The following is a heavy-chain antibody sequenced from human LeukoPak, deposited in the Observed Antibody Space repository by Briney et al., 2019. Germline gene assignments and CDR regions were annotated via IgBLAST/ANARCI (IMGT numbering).Heavy chain of an antibody. V-gene: IGHV3-66*01. CDR1: GFTVNTNY. J-gene: IGHJ4*02. CDR3: ARVLLRGYSTSVGY. Sequence: GGSLRLSCAASGFTVNTNYMSWVRQAPGKGLEWVSVIYNSGNTYYADSVKGRFTISRDISKNTLYLQMNSLRGEDTAVYYCARVLLRGYSTSVGYWGQGTLVTVSS. D-gene: IGHD5-18*01. CDR2: IYNSGNT.